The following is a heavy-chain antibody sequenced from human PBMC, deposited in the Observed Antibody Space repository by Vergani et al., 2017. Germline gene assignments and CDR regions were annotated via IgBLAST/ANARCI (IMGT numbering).Heavy chain of an antibody. D-gene: IGHD4-17*01. J-gene: IGHJ2*01. V-gene: IGHV3-72*01. CDR3: ALGARDGDYFGWYFDL. CDR1: GFTFSDHY. Sequence: EVQLVESGGGLVQPGGSLRLSCAASGFTFSDHYMDWVRQAPGKGLEWVGRTRNKANSYTTEYAASVKGRVTISRDDSKNSLYLQMNSLRAEDTAVYYCALGARDGDYFGWYFDLWGRGTLVTVSS. CDR2: TRNKANSYTT.